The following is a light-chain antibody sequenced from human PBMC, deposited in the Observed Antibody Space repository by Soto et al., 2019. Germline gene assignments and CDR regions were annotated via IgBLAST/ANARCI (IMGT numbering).Light chain of an antibody. Sequence: EIMLTQSPATLTLSPGERVTLSCRASQSVSIYLAWYQQKPGQAPRLLIYDASKRATGIPARFSGSGSGTDFTLTISSLEPEDLAVYYCQQRSNWPLTFGGGTKVEIK. CDR1: QSVSIY. V-gene: IGKV3-11*01. J-gene: IGKJ4*01. CDR2: DAS. CDR3: QQRSNWPLT.